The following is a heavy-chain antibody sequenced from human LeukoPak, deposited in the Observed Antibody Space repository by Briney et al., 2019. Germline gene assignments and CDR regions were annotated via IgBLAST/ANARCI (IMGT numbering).Heavy chain of an antibody. V-gene: IGHV4-59*01. CDR1: GGSLSSSY. CDR2: IYYSGST. D-gene: IGHD1-26*01. J-gene: IGHJ6*02. Sequence: SETLSLTCTVSGGSLSSSYWSWIRQPPGKGLEWIGYIYYSGSTNFNPPLKSRVTISVDTSKNQLSLKLSSVTAADTAVYYCARGPSGSYQYGMDVWGQGTTVTVSS. CDR3: ARGPSGSYQYGMDV.